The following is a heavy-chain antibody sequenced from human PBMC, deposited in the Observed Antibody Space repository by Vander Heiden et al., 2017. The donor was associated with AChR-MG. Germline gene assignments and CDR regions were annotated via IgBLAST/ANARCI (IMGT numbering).Heavy chain of an antibody. CDR2: ISGSGGST. D-gene: IGHD6-19*01. CDR1: GFTFSSYA. Sequence: EVQLLESGGGLVQPGGSLRLSCAASGFTFSSYAMSWVRQAPGKGLELVSAISGSGGSTYYADAVKGRFTISRDNSKNTLYLQMKSMRAEDTAVYYCAKDMLSSGWPFDYWGQGTLVTVSS. V-gene: IGHV3-23*01. J-gene: IGHJ4*02. CDR3: AKDMLSSGWPFDY.